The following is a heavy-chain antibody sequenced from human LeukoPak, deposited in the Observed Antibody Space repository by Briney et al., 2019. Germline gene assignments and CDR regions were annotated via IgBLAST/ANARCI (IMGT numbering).Heavy chain of an antibody. V-gene: IGHV3-7*03. CDR2: IKQDGSEK. J-gene: IGHJ6*02. CDR3: ARDGYRYDFWSGYQYYYYYGMDV. Sequence: GGSLRLSCAASGFTFSSYWMSWVRQAPGKGLEWVANIKQDGSEKYYVDSVKGRFTISRDNAKNSLYLQMNSLGAEDTAVYYCARDGYRYDFWSGYQYYYYYGMDVWGQGTTVTVSS. D-gene: IGHD3-3*01. CDR1: GFTFSSYW.